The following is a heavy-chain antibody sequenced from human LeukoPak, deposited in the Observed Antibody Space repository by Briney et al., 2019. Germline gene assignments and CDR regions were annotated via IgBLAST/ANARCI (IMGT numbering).Heavy chain of an antibody. D-gene: IGHD3-10*01. CDR1: GGSLSSYY. CDR2: IYYSGRT. V-gene: IGHV4-59*12. J-gene: IGHJ4*02. Sequence: SETLSLTRTVSGGSLSSYYWTWIRQPPGQGLEWIGCIYYSGRTNYNPSLKSRVTMSVDTSKTQFSLKLSSVTAADTAVYYCARVVYSSSWGYFDYWGQGTLVTVSS. CDR3: ARVVYSSSWGYFDY.